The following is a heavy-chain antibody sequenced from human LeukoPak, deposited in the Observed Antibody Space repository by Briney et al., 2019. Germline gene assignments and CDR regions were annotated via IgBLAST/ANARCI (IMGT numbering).Heavy chain of an antibody. CDR2: VNPNSGNT. CDR1: GYTFTSYD. D-gene: IGHD2-21*02. V-gene: IGHV1-8*01. CDR3: ARFGVATDSFDY. J-gene: IGHJ4*02. Sequence: ASVKVSCKASGYTFTSYDINWVRQATGQGLEWMGWVNPNSGNTGYAQKFQGRVTMTRNTSISTAYMELSSLRSEDTAVYYCARFGVATDSFDYWGQGTLVTVSS.